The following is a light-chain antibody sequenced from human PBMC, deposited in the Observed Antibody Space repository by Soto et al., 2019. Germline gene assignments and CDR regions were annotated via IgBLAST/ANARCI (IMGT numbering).Light chain of an antibody. CDR2: SAS. CDR1: KSVSSN. V-gene: IGKV3-15*01. CDR3: QQYHKWPLT. J-gene: IGKJ4*01. Sequence: EIVMTQSPVTLSVSPGERAILSCRASKSVSSNLGWYQQKVGQAPRLLIHSASTRATGVPARFIGSGSGTEFTLTILSLQSEDFAVYYCQQYHKWPLTFGGGTKVEVK.